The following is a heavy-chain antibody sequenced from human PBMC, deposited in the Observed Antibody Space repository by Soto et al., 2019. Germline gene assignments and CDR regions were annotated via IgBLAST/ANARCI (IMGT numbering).Heavy chain of an antibody. J-gene: IGHJ4*02. CDR1: GYTFTSYA. CDR3: AKSATVPAAIAY. V-gene: IGHV1-3*01. D-gene: IGHD2-2*02. CDR2: INAGNGNT. Sequence: QVQLVQSGAEVKKPGASVKVSCKASGYTFTSYAMHWVRQAPGQRLEWMGWINAGNGNTKYSQKFQGRVTITRDTSASTAYMKLSSLRSEDTAVYYCAKSATVPAAIAYWGQGTLVTVSS.